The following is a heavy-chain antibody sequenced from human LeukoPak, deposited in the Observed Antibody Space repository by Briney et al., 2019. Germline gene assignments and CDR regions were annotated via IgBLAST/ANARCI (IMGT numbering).Heavy chain of an antibody. CDR2: INSGGSAV. Sequence: GGSLRLSCAASGFTFSTYNMLWARQTPGKGLEWLFYINSGGSAVHYADSVKGRFTFSRDNAKNLLYLQMNSLRVEDTGINYCARVGSRGDWFDYWGQGTRVTVSS. CDR3: ARVGSRGDWFDY. J-gene: IGHJ5*01. V-gene: IGHV3-48*01. D-gene: IGHD1-26*01. CDR1: GFTFSTYN.